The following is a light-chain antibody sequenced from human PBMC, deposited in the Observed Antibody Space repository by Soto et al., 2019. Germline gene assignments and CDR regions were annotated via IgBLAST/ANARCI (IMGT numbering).Light chain of an antibody. CDR2: TAS. Sequence: DIQLTQSPSFLSASVGDRVSITCRASQGITSFLAWYQQIPGKAPKLLIYTASTLQSGVPPRFSGSGSGTEFTLTISSLQPEDFGTYYCQQLNSYPITFGQGTRLEIK. CDR1: QGITSF. CDR3: QQLNSYPIT. J-gene: IGKJ5*01. V-gene: IGKV1-9*01.